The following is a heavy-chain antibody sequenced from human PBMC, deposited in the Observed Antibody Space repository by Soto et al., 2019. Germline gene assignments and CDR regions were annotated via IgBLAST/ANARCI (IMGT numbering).Heavy chain of an antibody. V-gene: IGHV1-18*01. CDR3: ARGRDGDY. CDR2: ISAHNGNT. J-gene: IGHJ4*02. Sequence: QVHLVQSGAEVKKPGASVKVSCKGSGYTFTSYGITWVRQAPGQGLEWMGWISAHNGNTDYAQKLQGRVTVTRDTSTSPPYMELMSLCAGDAAVYYCARGRDGDYWGQGALVTVSS. D-gene: IGHD6-6*01. CDR1: GYTFTSYG.